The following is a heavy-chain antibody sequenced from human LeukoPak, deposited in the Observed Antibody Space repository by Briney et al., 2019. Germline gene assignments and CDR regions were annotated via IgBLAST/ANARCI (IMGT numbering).Heavy chain of an antibody. D-gene: IGHD6-19*01. V-gene: IGHV1-69*06. CDR1: GGTFSSYA. Sequence: ASVKVSCKASGGTFSSYAISWVRQAPGQGLEWMGGIIPIFGTANYAQKFQGRVTITADRSTSTAYMELSSLRSEDTAVYYCASAYSSGWYYFDYWGQGTLVTVSS. J-gene: IGHJ4*02. CDR2: IIPIFGTA. CDR3: ASAYSSGWYYFDY.